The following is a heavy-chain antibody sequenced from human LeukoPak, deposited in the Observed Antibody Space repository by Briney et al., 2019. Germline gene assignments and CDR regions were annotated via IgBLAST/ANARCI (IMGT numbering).Heavy chain of an antibody. J-gene: IGHJ4*02. CDR3: AREGPFWSAIEF. CDR1: GCSISSGSYY. Sequence: QVQLQESGPGLVKPSQTLSLTCTVSGCSISSGSYYWSCIRQPAGNGLAWIGRIYTSGSTNYNPSLKSRVTISVDTSKNQFSLKLSSVTAADTAVYYCAREGPFWSAIEFWGQGTLVTVSS. V-gene: IGHV4-61*02. CDR2: IYTSGST. D-gene: IGHD3-3*01.